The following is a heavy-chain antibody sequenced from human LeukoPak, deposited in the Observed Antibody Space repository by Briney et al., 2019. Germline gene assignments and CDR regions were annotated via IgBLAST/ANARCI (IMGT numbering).Heavy chain of an antibody. V-gene: IGHV4-38-2*02. CDR2: IYHSGST. CDR3: ARTEYSSSPYYYYYMDV. CDR1: GYSISSGYY. Sequence: SETLSLTCTVSGYSISSGYYWGWIRQPPGKGLEWIGSIYHSGSTYYNPSLKSRVTISVGTSKNQFSLKLSSVTAADTAVYYCARTEYSSSPYYYYYMDVWGKGTTVTVSS. J-gene: IGHJ6*03. D-gene: IGHD6-6*01.